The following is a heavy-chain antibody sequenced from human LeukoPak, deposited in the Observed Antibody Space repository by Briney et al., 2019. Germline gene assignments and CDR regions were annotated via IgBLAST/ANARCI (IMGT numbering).Heavy chain of an antibody. CDR3: VRTNPWDLTYYFDY. D-gene: IGHD1-14*01. CDR1: GGSIKSHF. CDR2: IFHSGST. V-gene: IGHV4-59*11. Sequence: SETLSLTCTASGGSIKSHFWSWVRQPPGKRLEWIGYIFHSGSTNYNPSLKSRGTISVDTSKNQFSLRLTSVTAADTAVYYCVRTNPWDLTYYFDYWGQGTLVTVSS. J-gene: IGHJ4*02.